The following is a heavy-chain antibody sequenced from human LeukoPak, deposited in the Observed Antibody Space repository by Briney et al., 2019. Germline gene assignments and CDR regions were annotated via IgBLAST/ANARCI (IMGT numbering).Heavy chain of an antibody. CDR1: GYTFTSYY. V-gene: IGHV1-46*01. CDR2: INPSGGST. D-gene: IGHD4-17*01. Sequence: ASVKVSCKASGYTFTSYYMHWVRQAPGQGLEWMGIINPSGGSTSYAKKFQGRVTMTRDTSTSTVYMELSSLRSEDTAVYYCARYSDYGASGWYFDLWGRGTLVTVSS. J-gene: IGHJ2*01. CDR3: ARYSDYGASGWYFDL.